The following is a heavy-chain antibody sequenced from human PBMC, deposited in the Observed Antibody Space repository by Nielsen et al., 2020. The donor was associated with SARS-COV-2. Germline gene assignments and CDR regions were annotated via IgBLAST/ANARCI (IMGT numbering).Heavy chain of an antibody. Sequence: WVRQAPGQGLEWMGWISGYNGDTNYAQKFQSRVTVTIDTSTSTAYMELRSLRFDDTAVYYCARLDTAIRYCSGGSCQGAFDIWGQGTMVTVSS. J-gene: IGHJ3*02. D-gene: IGHD2-15*01. CDR2: ISGYNGDT. V-gene: IGHV1-18*01. CDR3: ARLDTAIRYCSGGSCQGAFDI.